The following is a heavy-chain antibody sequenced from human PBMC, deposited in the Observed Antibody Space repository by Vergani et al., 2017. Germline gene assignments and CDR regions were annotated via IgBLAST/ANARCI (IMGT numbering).Heavy chain of an antibody. D-gene: IGHD5-12*01. CDR1: GYTFTSYG. CDR3: ARSLTQSGYDLYYYGMDV. CDR2: ISAYNGNT. J-gene: IGHJ6*02. V-gene: IGHV1-18*01. Sequence: QVQLVQSGAEVKKPGASVKVSCKASGYTFTSYGISWVRPAPGQGLEWMGWISAYNGNTNYAQKLQGRVTMTTDTSTSTAYMELRSLRADDTAVYYCARSLTQSGYDLYYYGMDVWGQGTTVTVSS.